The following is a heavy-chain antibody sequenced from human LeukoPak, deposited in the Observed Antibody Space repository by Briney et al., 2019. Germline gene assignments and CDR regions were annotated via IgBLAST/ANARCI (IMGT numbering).Heavy chain of an antibody. J-gene: IGHJ3*02. D-gene: IGHD2-15*01. V-gene: IGHV1-3*01. CDR2: INAGNGNT. Sequence: ASVKVSCKASGYTFTSYAMHWVRQAPGQRLEWMGWINAGNGNTKYSQKFQGRVTITRDTSASTAYMELSSLRSEDTAVYYCARDLGAQHCSGGSCYDPVGSHAFDIWGQGTMVTVSS. CDR3: ARDLGAQHCSGGSCYDPVGSHAFDI. CDR1: GYTFTSYA.